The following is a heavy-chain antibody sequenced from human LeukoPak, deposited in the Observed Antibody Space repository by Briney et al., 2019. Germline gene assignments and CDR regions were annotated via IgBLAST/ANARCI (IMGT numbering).Heavy chain of an antibody. V-gene: IGHV3-30*04. CDR1: GFTFSSYA. J-gene: IGHJ4*02. D-gene: IGHD5-12*01. CDR3: ARDLGDIVATTDYFDY. CDR2: ISYDGSNK. Sequence: GGSLRLSCAASGFTFSSYAMHWVRQAPGKGLEWVAVISYDGSNKYYADSVKGRFTISRDNSKNTLYLQMNSLRAEDTAVYYCARDLGDIVATTDYFDYWGQGTLVTVSS.